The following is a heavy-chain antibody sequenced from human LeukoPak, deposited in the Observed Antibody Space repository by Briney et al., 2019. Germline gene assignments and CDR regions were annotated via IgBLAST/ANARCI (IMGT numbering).Heavy chain of an antibody. V-gene: IGHV3-7*01. Sequence: PGGSLRLSCAASGFTFSRYWMSWVRQAPGKGLEWVANIKQDGSEKYYVDSVEGRFTISRDNAKNSLYLQMNSLRAEDTAVYHCARSEAFTIFGVITHYFDYWGQGTLVTVSS. CDR2: IKQDGSEK. CDR1: GFTFSRYW. J-gene: IGHJ4*02. CDR3: ARSEAFTIFGVITHYFDY. D-gene: IGHD3-3*01.